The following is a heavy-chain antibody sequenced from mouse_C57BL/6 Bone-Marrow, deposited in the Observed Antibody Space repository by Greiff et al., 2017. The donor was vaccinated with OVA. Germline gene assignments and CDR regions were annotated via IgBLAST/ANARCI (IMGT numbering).Heavy chain of an antibody. Sequence: EVHLVESGGGLVQSGRSLRLSCATSGSPFSDFYTSSVRPAPGKAMEWIAASRNKANDYTTEYSASVKGRFIVSRDTSQSILYLQMNAVRAEDTAIYYCARDLTYWGQGTLVTVSA. V-gene: IGHV7-1*01. CDR1: GSPFSDFY. J-gene: IGHJ3*01. CDR2: SRNKANDYTT. CDR3: ARDLTY.